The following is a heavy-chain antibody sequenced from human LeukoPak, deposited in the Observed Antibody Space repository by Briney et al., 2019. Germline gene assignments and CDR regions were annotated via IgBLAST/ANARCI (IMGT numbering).Heavy chain of an antibody. Sequence: GRSLRLSCAASGFTFSSYAMHWVRQAPGKGLEWVAVISYDGSNKYYADSVKGRFTISRDNSKNTLYLQMNSLRAEDTAVYYCACQSRDGYNLDYWGQGTLVTVSS. D-gene: IGHD5-24*01. V-gene: IGHV3-30*01. J-gene: IGHJ4*02. CDR2: ISYDGSNK. CDR1: GFTFSSYA. CDR3: ACQSRDGYNLDY.